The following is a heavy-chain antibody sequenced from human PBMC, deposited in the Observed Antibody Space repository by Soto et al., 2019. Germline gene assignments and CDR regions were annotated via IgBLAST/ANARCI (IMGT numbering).Heavy chain of an antibody. Sequence: PXATLSLTCTVSGGSVSNISDYWSWVRQPPGKGLEWIGYIYYSGSADYNPSLGSRVTISLDTSKNQFSLKLSSVTTADTAVYYCARGVGFGYYYYHMDLWGQGTTVTVSS. CDR1: GGSVSNISDY. D-gene: IGHD3-10*01. CDR2: IYYSGSA. V-gene: IGHV4-61*01. J-gene: IGHJ6*02. CDR3: ARGVGFGYYYYHMDL.